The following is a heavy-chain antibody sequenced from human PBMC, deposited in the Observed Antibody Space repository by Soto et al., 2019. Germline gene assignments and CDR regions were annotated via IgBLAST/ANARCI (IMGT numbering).Heavy chain of an antibody. V-gene: IGHV4-39*01. Sequence: SETLSLTCTVSGGSISSSSYYWGWIRQPPGKGLEWIGSIYYSGSTYYNPSLKSRVTISVDTSKNQFSLKLSSVTAADTAVYYCARHCPLRLNAYYDILTGYPANYYYYYMDVWGKGTTVTVSS. J-gene: IGHJ6*03. D-gene: IGHD3-9*01. CDR2: IYYSGST. CDR1: GGSISSSSYY. CDR3: ARHCPLRLNAYYDILTGYPANYYYYYMDV.